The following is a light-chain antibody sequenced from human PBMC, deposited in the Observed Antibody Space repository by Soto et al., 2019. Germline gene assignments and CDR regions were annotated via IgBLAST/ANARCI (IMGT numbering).Light chain of an antibody. J-gene: IGKJ2*01. CDR2: DAS. V-gene: IGKV3-11*01. CDR3: HQRSNWPRT. Sequence: EIVLTQSPATLSLSPGQRATLSCRASQSVGSYLAWLQQKPGQAPRLLIYDASNRATAIPDRFSGSGSGTAFTLTISSLEPEDFAVYYCHQRSNWPRTFGQGTKLEIK. CDR1: QSVGSY.